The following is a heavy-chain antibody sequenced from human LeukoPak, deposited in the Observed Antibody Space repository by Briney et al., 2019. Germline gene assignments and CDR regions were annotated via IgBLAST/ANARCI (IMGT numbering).Heavy chain of an antibody. Sequence: GRSLRLSCAASGFTFSSYAMHWVRQAPGKGLEWVAVISYDGSNKYYADSVKGRFTISRDNSKNRLYLQMDSLRGEDTAVYYCAKDRSWHGLEYWGQGALVTVSS. CDR1: GFTFSSYA. CDR2: ISYDGSNK. CDR3: AKDRSWHGLEY. V-gene: IGHV3-30*04. J-gene: IGHJ4*02. D-gene: IGHD3-16*02.